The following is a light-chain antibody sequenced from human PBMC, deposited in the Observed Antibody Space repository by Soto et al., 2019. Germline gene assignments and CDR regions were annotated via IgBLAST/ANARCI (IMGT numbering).Light chain of an antibody. J-gene: IGKJ1*01. CDR2: GAS. V-gene: IGKV3-15*01. CDR3: QQYNNWWT. Sequence: EIVLTQSPATMSLSPGERATLSCRASQSVSNYLAWYQQKPGQAPRLLIYGASTRATGIPARFSGSGSGTDFTLTISSMQAEDVAVYYCQQYNNWWTFGQGTKVDIK. CDR1: QSVSNY.